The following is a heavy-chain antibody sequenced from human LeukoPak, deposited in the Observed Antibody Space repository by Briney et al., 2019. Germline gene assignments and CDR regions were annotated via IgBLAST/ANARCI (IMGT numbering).Heavy chain of an antibody. V-gene: IGHV4-4*07. CDR3: ARGSYSFDSSSSPLGPLFDS. CDR2: IYTSGST. J-gene: IGHJ4*02. D-gene: IGHD3-22*01. CDR1: GGSISSYY. Sequence: PSETLSLTCTVSGGSISSYYWSWIRQPAGKGLEWIGRIYTSGSTNYNPSLKSRVTMSGDTSKKQFSLKLTSLTAADTAVYYCARGSYSFDSSSSPLGPLFDSWGQGTLVTVSS.